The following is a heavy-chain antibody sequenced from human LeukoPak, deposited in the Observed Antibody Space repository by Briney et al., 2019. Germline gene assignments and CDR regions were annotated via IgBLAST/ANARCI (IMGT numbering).Heavy chain of an antibody. Sequence: APVKVSCKASGYTFTGYYMHWVRQAPGQGLEWMGWINPNSGGTNYAQKFQGRVTMTRDTSISTAYMELSRLRSDDTAVYYCVDGDYAAECFQHWGQGTLVTVSS. D-gene: IGHD4-17*01. CDR1: GYTFTGYY. J-gene: IGHJ1*01. V-gene: IGHV1-2*02. CDR2: INPNSGGT. CDR3: VDGDYAAECFQH.